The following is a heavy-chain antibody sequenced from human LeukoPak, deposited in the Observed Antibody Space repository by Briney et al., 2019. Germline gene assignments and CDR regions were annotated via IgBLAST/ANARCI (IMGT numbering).Heavy chain of an antibody. CDR1: GGSISSYY. Sequence: SETLSLTCTVSGGSISSYYWSWIRQPPGKGLEWIGYIYYSGSTNYNPSLKSRVTISVDTSKNQFSLKLSSVTAADTAVYYCARGTYYYDSSGYYEGVYWGQGTLVTVSS. CDR2: IYYSGST. CDR3: ARGTYYYDSSGYYEGVY. D-gene: IGHD3-22*01. J-gene: IGHJ4*02. V-gene: IGHV4-59*01.